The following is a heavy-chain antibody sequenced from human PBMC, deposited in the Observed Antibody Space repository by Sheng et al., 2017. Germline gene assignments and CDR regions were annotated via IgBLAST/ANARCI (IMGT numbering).Heavy chain of an antibody. CDR1: GFIFSDYE. J-gene: IGHJ5*02. CDR2: ITSSGTTI. Sequence: GGSLRLSCEASGFIFSDYEMNWVRQAPGKGLEWISYITSSGTTIYYADSVKGRFTVSRDNAKNSLYLQMNSLRADDTAVYYCARLEDVVVPAAPGWFDPSG. D-gene: IGHD2-2*01. V-gene: IGHV3-48*03. CDR3: ARLEDVVVPAAPGWFDP.